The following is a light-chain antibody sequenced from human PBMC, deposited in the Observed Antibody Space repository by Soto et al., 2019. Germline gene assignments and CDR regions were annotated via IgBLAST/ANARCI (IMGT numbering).Light chain of an antibody. CDR3: QQYYSYPLT. CDR1: QSISKW. CDR2: DAS. J-gene: IGKJ4*01. Sequence: DIQMTQSPSTLSASVGDRVTITCRASQSISKWVAWYQQKPGKAPKILISDASSLESGVPSRFSGSGSGTDFTLTISCLQSEDFATYYCQQYYSYPLTFGGGTKVDIK. V-gene: IGKV1-5*01.